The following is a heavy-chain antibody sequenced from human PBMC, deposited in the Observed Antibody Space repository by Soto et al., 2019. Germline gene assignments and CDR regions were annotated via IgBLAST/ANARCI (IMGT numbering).Heavy chain of an antibody. CDR3: AKGGSHCSGGSCYSGNYYYGMDV. Sequence: SETLSLTCAISGDSVSSNSAAWNWIRQSPSRGLEWLGRTYYRSKWYNDYAVSVKSRITINPDTSKNQFSLQLNSVTPEDTSVYYCAKGGSHCSGGSCYSGNYYYGMDVWGQGTTVTVSS. V-gene: IGHV6-1*01. CDR2: TYYRSKWYN. D-gene: IGHD2-15*01. J-gene: IGHJ6*02. CDR1: GDSVSSNSAA.